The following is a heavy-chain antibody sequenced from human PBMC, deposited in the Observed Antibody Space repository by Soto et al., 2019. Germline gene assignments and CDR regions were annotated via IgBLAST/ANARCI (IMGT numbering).Heavy chain of an antibody. J-gene: IGHJ4*02. CDR3: ARQRDYYDTSGDSYFDY. Sequence: SETLSLTCTVSGGSISSTDYFWGWIRQPPGKVLEWIGSIHHTGSTYYNPSLKSRVTVSVDTSKNQFSLKLTSVTAADTAVYYCARQRDYYDTSGDSYFDYWGQGTLVTVSS. CDR1: GGSISSTDYF. D-gene: IGHD3-22*01. V-gene: IGHV4-39*01. CDR2: IHHTGST.